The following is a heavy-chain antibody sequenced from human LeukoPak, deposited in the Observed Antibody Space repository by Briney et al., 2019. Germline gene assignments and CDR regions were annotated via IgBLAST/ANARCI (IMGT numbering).Heavy chain of an antibody. CDR2: IYYSGST. Sequence: SETLSLTCTVSGGSISSSSYYWGWIRQPPGKGLEWIGSIYYSGSTNYNPSLKSRVTISVDTSKNQFSLKLSSVTAADTAVYYCARDGAFYDILTGYYQAFDIWGQGTMVTVSS. CDR3: ARDGAFYDILTGYYQAFDI. CDR1: GGSISSSSYY. D-gene: IGHD3-9*01. J-gene: IGHJ3*02. V-gene: IGHV4-39*07.